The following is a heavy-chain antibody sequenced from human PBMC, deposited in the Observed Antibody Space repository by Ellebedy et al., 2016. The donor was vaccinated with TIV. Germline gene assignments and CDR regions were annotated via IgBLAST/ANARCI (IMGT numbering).Heavy chain of an antibody. V-gene: IGHV3-72*01. D-gene: IGHD4-23*01. CDR3: ARIGYSSSDFDF. J-gene: IGHJ4*02. CDR2: IGDKANSHFT. CDR1: GLSFSAHF. Sequence: GESLKISCATSGLSFSAHFMDWVRQAPGKGLEWVGRIGDKANSHFTQYAASVKGRFTISSDDSKTSLSLQMNSLNTEDTAMYYCARIGYSSSDFDFWGQGTLVTVSS.